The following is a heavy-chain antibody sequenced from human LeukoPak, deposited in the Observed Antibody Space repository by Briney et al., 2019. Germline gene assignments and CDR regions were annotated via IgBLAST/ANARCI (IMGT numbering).Heavy chain of an antibody. V-gene: IGHV3-66*03. Sequence: GGSLRFSCAGSGFSVSNYYMNWVRQAPGKGLEWVSLIRDSGETFYADSVKGRFTISRDNSKNTVYLQMNRLRVEDTAVYFCARDRAVTQVWVEFDSWGQGTLVTVSS. CDR2: IRDSGET. CDR1: GFSVSNYY. J-gene: IGHJ5*01. CDR3: ARDRAVTQVWVEFDS. D-gene: IGHD3-16*01.